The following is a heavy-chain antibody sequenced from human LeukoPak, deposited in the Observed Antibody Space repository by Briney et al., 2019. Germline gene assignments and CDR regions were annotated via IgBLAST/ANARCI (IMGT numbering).Heavy chain of an antibody. CDR1: GGSISSSSYY. Sequence: SETLSLTCTVSGGSISSSSYYWGWIRQPPGKGLEWIGSIYYSGSTYYNPSLKSRVTISVDTSKNQFSLKLSSVTAADTAVYYCAGGDVDLDALDIWGQGTMVTVSS. D-gene: IGHD2-21*02. CDR2: IYYSGST. CDR3: AGGDVDLDALDI. J-gene: IGHJ3*02. V-gene: IGHV4-39*01.